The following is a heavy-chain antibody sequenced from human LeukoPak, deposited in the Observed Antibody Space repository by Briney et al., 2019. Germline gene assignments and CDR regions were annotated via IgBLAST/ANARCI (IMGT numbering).Heavy chain of an antibody. D-gene: IGHD6-13*01. V-gene: IGHV3-23*01. CDR1: GFTFGSYA. CDR3: VKGRIATPGYAEKFLY. J-gene: IGHJ1*01. Sequence: GGSLRLSCAVSGFTFGSYAMNWVRQTPGKGLQWVSAIGGTGGGTIYADSVKGRFTISRDNSKNTVYLQMNSLRVEDAAIYYCVKGRIATPGYAEKFLYRGEGTRVTVSS. CDR2: IGGTGGGT.